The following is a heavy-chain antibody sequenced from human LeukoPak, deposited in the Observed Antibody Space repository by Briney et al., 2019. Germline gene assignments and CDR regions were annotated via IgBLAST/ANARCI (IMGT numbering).Heavy chain of an antibody. J-gene: IGHJ6*03. CDR1: GGTFSSYA. V-gene: IGHV1-69*13. D-gene: IGHD6-19*01. CDR2: IIPIFGTA. CDR3: ARGLAYRRGWYGDYYYITGV. Sequence: SVKVSCKASGGTFSSYAISWVRQAPGQGLEWMGGIIPIFGTANYAQKFQGRVTITADESTSTAYMELSSLRSEDTAVYYCARGLAYRRGWYGDYYYITGVGGKETTVTVSS.